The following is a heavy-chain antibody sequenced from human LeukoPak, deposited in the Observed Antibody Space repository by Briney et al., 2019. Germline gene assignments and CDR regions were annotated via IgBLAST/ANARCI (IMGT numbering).Heavy chain of an antibody. CDR3: TRAYGGDSDWYFDL. V-gene: IGHV3-74*01. D-gene: IGHD4-23*01. CDR1: GFTFSRYW. Sequence: PGGSLRLSCVASGFTFSRYWMHWVRQAPGKGLVWVSRINSDGSTTIYADSVKGRFTISRDNAKNTLYLQMNSLRAEDTAVYYCTRAYGGDSDWYFDLWGRGTLVTVSS. CDR2: INSDGSTT. J-gene: IGHJ2*01.